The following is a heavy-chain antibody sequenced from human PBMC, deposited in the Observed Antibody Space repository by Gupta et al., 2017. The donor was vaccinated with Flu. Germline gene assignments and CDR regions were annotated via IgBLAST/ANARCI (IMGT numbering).Heavy chain of an antibody. J-gene: IGHJ4*02. Sequence: EVQLVESGGGLVEPGGSLRLSCAVSGCTFSSYSLNWVRQAPGKGLEWVSSISSSSSYIYYADSVKGRFTISRNNAKNSLFLQMNSLRAEDTAVYYCARSWAAAGSGSNIDYWGQGTLVTVSS. V-gene: IGHV3-21*01. CDR2: ISSSSSYI. CDR3: ARSWAAAGSGSNIDY. CDR1: GCTFSSYS. D-gene: IGHD6-13*01.